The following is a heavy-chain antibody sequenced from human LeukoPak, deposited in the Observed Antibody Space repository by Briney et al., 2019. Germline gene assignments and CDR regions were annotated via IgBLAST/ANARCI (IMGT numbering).Heavy chain of an antibody. V-gene: IGHV4-4*07. CDR2: LYTSGTT. J-gene: IGHJ4*02. CDR3: ASGRTGDSLFHY. Sequence: SETLSLTCSVSGGSISSHYWTWIRQPAGKGLGWSGRLYTSGTTNYNPSLPNRVTMSVDVSRTQFCLKLSSAAAADTAVYYCASGRTGDSLFHYWGQGILVTVSS. CDR1: GGSISSHY. D-gene: IGHD7-27*01.